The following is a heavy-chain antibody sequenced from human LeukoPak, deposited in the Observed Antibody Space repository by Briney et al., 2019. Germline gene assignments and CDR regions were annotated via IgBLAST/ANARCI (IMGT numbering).Heavy chain of an antibody. CDR2: ISGRGGRT. CDR3: AKVPWAGEFRM. V-gene: IGHV3-23*01. Sequence: GGSLRLSCAASGFTFNINDINWVRQAPGKGLEWVSGISGRGGRTYYADSVKGRFTISRDSKNTLSLQMNSLRVEDTAVYYCAKVPWAGEFRMWGQGPLVIVSS. CDR1: GFTFNIND. D-gene: IGHD3-10*01. J-gene: IGHJ4*02.